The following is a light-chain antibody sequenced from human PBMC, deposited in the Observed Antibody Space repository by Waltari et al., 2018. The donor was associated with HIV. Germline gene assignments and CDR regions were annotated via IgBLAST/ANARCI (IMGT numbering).Light chain of an antibody. CDR2: DDS. CDR1: SVGRKS. Sequence: SYVLTQPPSVSVAPGQKARITCGGTSVGRKSVHWYQQKSGQAPVLVVYDDSDRPSGIPERFSGSNSGNTATLTISRVEDGDEADYYCQVCVDNSVIFAGGTRLTVL. J-gene: IGLJ2*01. V-gene: IGLV3-21*02. CDR3: QVCVDNSVI.